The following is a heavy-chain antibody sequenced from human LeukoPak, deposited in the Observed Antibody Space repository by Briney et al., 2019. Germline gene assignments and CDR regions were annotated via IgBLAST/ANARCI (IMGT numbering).Heavy chain of an antibody. CDR1: GGSFSGYY. J-gene: IGHJ4*02. D-gene: IGHD3-10*01. Sequence: PSETLSLTCAVYGGSFSGYYWSWIRQPPGKGLEWIGEINHSGSTNYNSSLKSRVTISVDTSKNQFFLKLSSVTAADTAVYYCARRDPRGTHYYGSGSFRPGGFDYWGQGTLVTVSS. V-gene: IGHV4-34*01. CDR2: INHSGST. CDR3: ARRDPRGTHYYGSGSFRPGGFDY.